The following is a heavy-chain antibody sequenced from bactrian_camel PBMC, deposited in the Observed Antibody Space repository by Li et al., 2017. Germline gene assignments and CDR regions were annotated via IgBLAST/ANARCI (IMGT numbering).Heavy chain of an antibody. CDR1: GNLYNLNC. CDR3: AADVGSMSGNCQPNY. CDR2: IYTFRRTT. J-gene: IGHJ4*01. D-gene: IGHD6*01. V-gene: IGHV3S54*01. Sequence: HVQLVESGGGSVQAGGSLRLSCAASGNLYNLNCLGWFRQAPGMEREQVAAFIYTFRRTTRCAESVKGRFTISRDDAKNTMYLQMNNLQPEGTAMYYCAADVGSMSGNCQPNYWGQGTQVTVS.